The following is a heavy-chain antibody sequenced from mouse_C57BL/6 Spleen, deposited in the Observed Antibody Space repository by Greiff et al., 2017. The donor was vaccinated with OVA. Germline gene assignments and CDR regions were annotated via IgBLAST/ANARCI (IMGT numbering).Heavy chain of an antibody. CDR3: ARWGDYYGSSYDY. Sequence: VKLQQPGAELVKPGASVKMSCKASGYTFTSYWITWVKQRPGQGLEWIGDIYPGSGSTNYNEKFTSKATLTVDTSSSTAYMQLSSLTSEDSAVYYCARWGDYYGSSYDYWGQGTTLTVSS. J-gene: IGHJ2*01. CDR1: GYTFTSYW. CDR2: IYPGSGST. D-gene: IGHD1-1*01. V-gene: IGHV1-55*01.